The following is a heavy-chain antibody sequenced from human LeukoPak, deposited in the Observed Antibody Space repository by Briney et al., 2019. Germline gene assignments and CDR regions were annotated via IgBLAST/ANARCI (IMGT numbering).Heavy chain of an antibody. CDR3: ASTTVTTGGVDY. CDR1: GGSISSDY. D-gene: IGHD4-17*01. V-gene: IGHV4-59*01. CDR2: IYYSGST. Sequence: SETLSLTCTVSGGSISSDYWSWLRQPPGKGLEWIGYIYYSGSTNYNPSLKNRVTISVDTSKNQFSLKLSSVTAADTAVYYCASTTVTTGGVDYWGQGTLVTVSS. J-gene: IGHJ4*02.